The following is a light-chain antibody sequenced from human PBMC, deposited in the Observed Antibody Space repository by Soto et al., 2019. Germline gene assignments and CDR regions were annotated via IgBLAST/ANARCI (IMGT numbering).Light chain of an antibody. J-gene: IGKJ4*01. CDR2: AAS. V-gene: IGKV1-9*01. CDR1: QGVSRY. CDR3: QQLNTYPVT. Sequence: IQLTQSPSSLSASVGDSVTITCRASQGVSRYLSWYQQKPGRAPILLISAASTLQSGVPARFSGSGSGTHFTLSITILQPDDFVTYYCQQLNTYPVTFGGGTKVEIK.